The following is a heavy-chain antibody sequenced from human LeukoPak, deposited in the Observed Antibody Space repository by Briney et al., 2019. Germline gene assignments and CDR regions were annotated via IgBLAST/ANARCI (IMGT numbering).Heavy chain of an antibody. D-gene: IGHD1-1*01. V-gene: IGHV1-46*01. CDR2: INPSGGST. J-gene: IGHJ4*02. CDR1: GYTFTSYY. Sequence: ASVKVSCKASGYTFTSYYMHWVRQAPGQGLEWMGIINPSGGSTSYAQKFQGRVTMARDMSTSTVYMELSSLRSEDTAVYYCARYEQLGCFDYWGQGTLVTVSS. CDR3: ARYEQLGCFDY.